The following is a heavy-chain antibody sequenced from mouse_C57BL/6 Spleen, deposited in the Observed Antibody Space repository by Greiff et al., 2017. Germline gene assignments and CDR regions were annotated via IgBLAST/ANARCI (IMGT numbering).Heavy chain of an antibody. J-gene: IGHJ2*01. V-gene: IGHV5-6*02. D-gene: IGHD1-1*01. CDR1: GFTFSSYG. Sequence: DVKLVESGGDLVKPGGSLKLSCAASGFTFSSYGMSWVRQTPDKRLEWVATISSGGSYTYYPDSVKGRFTISRDNAKNTLYLQMSSLKSEDTAMYYCARLGDYYGSSSYFDYWGQGTTLTVSS. CDR2: ISSGGSYT. CDR3: ARLGDYYGSSSYFDY.